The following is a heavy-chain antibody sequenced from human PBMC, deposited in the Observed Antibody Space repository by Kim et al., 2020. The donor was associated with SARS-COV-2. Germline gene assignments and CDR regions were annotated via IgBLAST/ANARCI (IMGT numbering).Heavy chain of an antibody. Sequence: GGSLRLSCAASGFTVRNYWVHWVRQAPGKGLEWVSLINSDGSSTRAAYSVKGLFTISRDTPKITLYLQMHCISAENTPVYCCAGYPRACGCSWGQGTVVT. J-gene: IGHJ4*02. V-gene: IGHV3-74*01. CDR3: AGYPRACGCS. CDR2: INSDGSST. CDR1: GFTVRNYW. D-gene: IGHD6-19*01.